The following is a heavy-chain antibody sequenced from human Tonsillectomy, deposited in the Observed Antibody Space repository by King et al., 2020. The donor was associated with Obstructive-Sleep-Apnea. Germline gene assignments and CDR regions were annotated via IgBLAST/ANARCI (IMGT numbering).Heavy chain of an antibody. CDR2: ISWNSGSI. CDR1: GFTFDDYG. V-gene: IGHV3-9*01. D-gene: IGHD6-19*01. CDR3: AKDLSSGWYSPQDY. J-gene: IGHJ4*02. Sequence: VQLVESGGGLVQPGRSLRLSCAASGFTFDDYGMHWVRQTPGKGLGWVSGISWNSGSIGYADSVKGRFTISRDNAKNSLYLQMNSLRAEDTALYYCAKDLSSGWYSPQDYWGQGTLVTVSS.